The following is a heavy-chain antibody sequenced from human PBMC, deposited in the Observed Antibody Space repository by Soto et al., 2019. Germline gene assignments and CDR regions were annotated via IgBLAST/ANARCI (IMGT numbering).Heavy chain of an antibody. CDR3: AKSPRWIAVAVTYYFDY. CDR2: ISWNRGSI. CDR1: GFTFDDYA. J-gene: IGHJ4*02. V-gene: IGHV3-9*01. Sequence: EVQLVESGGGLVQPGRSLRLSCAASGFTFDDYAMHWVRQAPGKGLEWVSGISWNRGSIGYADSVKGRFTISRDNAKNSLYLQMNSLRADDTALYYCAKSPRWIAVAVTYYFDYWGQGTLVTVSS. D-gene: IGHD6-19*01.